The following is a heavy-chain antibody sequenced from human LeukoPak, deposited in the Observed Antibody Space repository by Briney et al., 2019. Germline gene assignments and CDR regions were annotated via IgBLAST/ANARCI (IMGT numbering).Heavy chain of an antibody. CDR3: ARDRGYYYDSSGYYTLGY. CDR1: GYTFTSYG. D-gene: IGHD3-22*01. CDR2: ISAYNGNT. J-gene: IGHJ4*02. Sequence: ASVKVCCKASGYTFTSYGISWARQAPGQGLEWMGWISAYNGNTNYAQKLQGRVTMTTDTSTSTAYMELRSLRSDDTAVYYCARDRGYYYDSSGYYTLGYWGQGTLVTVSS. V-gene: IGHV1-18*01.